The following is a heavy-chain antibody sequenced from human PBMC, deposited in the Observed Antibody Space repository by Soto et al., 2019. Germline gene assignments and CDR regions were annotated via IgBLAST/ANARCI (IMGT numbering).Heavy chain of an antibody. CDR1: GLTFSNTW. V-gene: IGHV3-15*01. Sequence: GGSLRLSCAASGLTFSNTWMDWVRQAPGKGLEWVGRIKSKANGGTADSAAPVKGRLIVSRDDSKNMLYLQMNNLTTEDTAVYHCTKNPGANWVQGTLVTVSS. CDR2: IKSKANGGTA. CDR3: TKNPGAN. J-gene: IGHJ4*01.